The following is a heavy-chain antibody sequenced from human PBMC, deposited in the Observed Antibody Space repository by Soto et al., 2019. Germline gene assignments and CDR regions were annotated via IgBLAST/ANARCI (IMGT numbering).Heavy chain of an antibody. V-gene: IGHV4-59*01. CDR1: GGSISSYY. CDR3: ARVPYYYYAMDV. Sequence: SETLSLTCTVSGGSISSYYWSWIRQPPGKGLEWIGYIYYSGSTNYNPSLKSRVTISVDTSKNQFSLKLSSVTAADTAVYYCARVPYYYYAMDVPGPATTVTASS. CDR2: IYYSGST. J-gene: IGHJ6*02.